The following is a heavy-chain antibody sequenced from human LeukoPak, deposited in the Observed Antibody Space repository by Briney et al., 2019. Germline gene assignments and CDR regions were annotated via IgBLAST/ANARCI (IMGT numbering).Heavy chain of an antibody. Sequence: GESLQISCQGSGYSFTTYWIGWVRQMPDKGLEWMGLIYPGDSETRYSPSFQGQVTISADKSTSTAYLQWSSLKASDTAMYYCARCGWTNYYYGMDVRGQGTTVTVSS. CDR3: ARCGWTNYYYGMDV. V-gene: IGHV5-51*01. CDR1: GYSFTTYW. D-gene: IGHD6-19*01. CDR2: IYPGDSET. J-gene: IGHJ6*02.